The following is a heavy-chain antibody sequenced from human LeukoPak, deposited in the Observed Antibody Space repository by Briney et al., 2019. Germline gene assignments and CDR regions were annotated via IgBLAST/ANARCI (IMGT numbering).Heavy chain of an antibody. CDR3: ARVYGDYTTQFDY. J-gene: IGHJ4*02. CDR1: GFTFSSYS. V-gene: IGHV3-21*01. Sequence: GGSLRLSCAASGFTFSSYSMNWVRQAPGEGLEWVSSISSSSSYIYYADSVKGRFTISRDNAKNSLYLQMNSLRAEDTAVYYCARVYGDYTTQFDYWGQGTLVTVSS. CDR2: ISSSSSYI. D-gene: IGHD4-17*01.